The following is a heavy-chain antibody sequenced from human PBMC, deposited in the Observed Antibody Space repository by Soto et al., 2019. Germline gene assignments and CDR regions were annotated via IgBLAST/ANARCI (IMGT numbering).Heavy chain of an antibody. CDR1: GGTFSTSA. V-gene: IGHV1-69*12. D-gene: IGHD3-3*02. J-gene: IGHJ6*02. CDR3: ARDKDRQQLGGNYYYILDV. Sequence: QVQLMQSGAEVKKPGSSVKVSCKASGGTFSTSAISWVRQAPGEGLEWVGGIMPVFATPDYAQKFQGRVTISADESTTTADLELTGLTTDDTAVYYCARDKDRQQLGGNYYYILDVWGQGTAITVSS. CDR2: IMPVFATP.